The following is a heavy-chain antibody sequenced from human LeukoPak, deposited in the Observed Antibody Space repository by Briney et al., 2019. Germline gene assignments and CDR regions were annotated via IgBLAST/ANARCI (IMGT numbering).Heavy chain of an antibody. D-gene: IGHD3-16*01. Sequence: SETLSLTCAVSGGSISSSNWWSWVRQPPGKGLEWIGEIYHSGSTYYNPSLKSRVTISVDTSKNQFSLKLSSVTAADTAVYYCARNYPGWGFDYWGQGTLVTVSS. V-gene: IGHV4-4*02. J-gene: IGHJ4*02. CDR1: GGSISSSNW. CDR2: IYHSGST. CDR3: ARNYPGWGFDY.